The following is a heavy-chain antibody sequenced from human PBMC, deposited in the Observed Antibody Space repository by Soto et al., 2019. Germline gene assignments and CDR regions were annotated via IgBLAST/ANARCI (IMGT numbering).Heavy chain of an antibody. CDR3: DVAARHFDY. V-gene: IGHV3-30-3*01. CDR1: GFTFSSYA. J-gene: IGHJ4*02. CDR2: ISYDGSNK. D-gene: IGHD6-6*01. Sequence: PGGSLRLSCAASGFTFSSYAMHWVRQATGKGLEWVAVISYDGSNKYYADSVQGRFTISRDNSKNTLYLKMNSLRAEDTAVYYCDVAARHFDYWGQGTLVTVSS.